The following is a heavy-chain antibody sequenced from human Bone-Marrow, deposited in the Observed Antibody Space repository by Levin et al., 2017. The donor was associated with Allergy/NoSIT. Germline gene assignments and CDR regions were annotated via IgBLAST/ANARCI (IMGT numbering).Heavy chain of an antibody. CDR2: FDPEDGET. D-gene: IGHD1-7*01. V-gene: IGHV1-24*01. Sequence: GESLKISCKVSGYTLTELSMHWVRPAPGKGLEWMGGFDPEDGETIYAQKFQGRVTMTEDTSTDTAYMELSSLRSEDTAVYYCATAIRITGTRDDAFDIWGQGTMVTVSS. J-gene: IGHJ3*02. CDR1: GYTLTELS. CDR3: ATAIRITGTRDDAFDI.